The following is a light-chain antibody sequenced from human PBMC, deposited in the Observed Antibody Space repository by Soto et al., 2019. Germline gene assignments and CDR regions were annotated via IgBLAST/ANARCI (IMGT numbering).Light chain of an antibody. CDR1: NSDVGGYNF. CDR3: SSEGSSSTVV. CDR2: EVS. V-gene: IGLV2-14*01. Sequence: QSALTQPASVSGSPGQSITISCTGTNSDVGGYNFVSWYQQHPGKAPKLIIYEVSSRPSGVSNRFSGSKSGNTASLTISGLQAEDEANYYCSSEGSSSTVVFGGGTKLTVL. J-gene: IGLJ2*01.